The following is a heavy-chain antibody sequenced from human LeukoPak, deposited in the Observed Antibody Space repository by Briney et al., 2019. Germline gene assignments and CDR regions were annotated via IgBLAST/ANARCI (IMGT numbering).Heavy chain of an antibody. D-gene: IGHD6-13*01. J-gene: IGHJ4*02. CDR1: GYTFTGYY. V-gene: IGHV1-8*02. CDR2: INPNSGNT. Sequence: ASVKVSCKASGYTFTGYYMHWVRQAPGQGLEWMGWINPNSGNTGYAQKFQGRVTMTRNTSISTAYMELSSLRSEDTAVYYCARDLKVGIAGDWGQGTLVTVSS. CDR3: ARDLKVGIAGD.